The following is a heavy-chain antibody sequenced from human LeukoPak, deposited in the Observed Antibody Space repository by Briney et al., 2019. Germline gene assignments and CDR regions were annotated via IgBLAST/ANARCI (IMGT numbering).Heavy chain of an antibody. CDR1: GGSFSAYY. J-gene: IGHJ4*02. CDR2: ITRG. V-gene: IGHV4-34*01. CDR3: ARGSSHFDK. Sequence: SDTLSLTCAVYGGSFSAYYWTWIRQAPGKGLEWIGEITRGDYNPSLKSRVTISVDTSKNQFSLKLTSVTAADTGVYYCARGSSHFDKWGQGTLGTVSS.